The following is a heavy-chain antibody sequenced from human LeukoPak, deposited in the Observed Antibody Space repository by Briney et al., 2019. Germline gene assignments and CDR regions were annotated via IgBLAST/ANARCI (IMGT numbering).Heavy chain of an antibody. CDR1: GGSFSGYY. J-gene: IGHJ4*02. CDR2: INHSGST. V-gene: IGHV4-34*01. Sequence: PSETLSLTCAVYGGSFSGYYWSWIRQPPGKGLEWIGEINHSGSTNYNPSLKSRVTISVDTSKNQFSLKLSSVTAADTAVYYCVRGVVPEYYFDYWGQGTLVTVSS. CDR3: VRGVVPEYYFDY. D-gene: IGHD2-15*01.